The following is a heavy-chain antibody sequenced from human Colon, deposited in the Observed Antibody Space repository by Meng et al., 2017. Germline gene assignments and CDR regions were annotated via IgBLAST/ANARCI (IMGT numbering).Heavy chain of an antibody. Sequence: QVQLQESGPGLVKHSGLLSLTCAVSGDSISSGNGWTWVRQPPGKGLEWIGEIYPSGRTSSNPSLQGRVTILLDKSKNQFSLELNSVTAADTAIYFCARKRTSPGTLGFDYWGQGTLVTVSS. D-gene: IGHD6-13*01. V-gene: IGHV4-4*02. CDR1: GDSISSGNG. J-gene: IGHJ4*02. CDR2: IYPSGRT. CDR3: ARKRTSPGTLGFDY.